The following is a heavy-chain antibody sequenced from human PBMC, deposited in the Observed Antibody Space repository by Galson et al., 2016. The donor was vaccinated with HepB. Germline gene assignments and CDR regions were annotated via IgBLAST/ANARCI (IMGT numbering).Heavy chain of an antibody. V-gene: IGHV4-39*07. D-gene: IGHD6-6*01. J-gene: IGHJ4*02. CDR2: IYYSGST. CDR1: SVSSNY. Sequence: SVSSNYMSWVRQAPGKGLEWIGSIYYSGSTYYTPSLKSRVSISVDTSKNQFSQKLSSVTAADTAAYYCARDSPLKDSSSSIVDYWGQGTLVTVSS. CDR3: ARDSPLKDSSSSIVDY.